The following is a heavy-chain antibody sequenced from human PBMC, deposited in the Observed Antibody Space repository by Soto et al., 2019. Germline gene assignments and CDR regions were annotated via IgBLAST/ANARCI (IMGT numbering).Heavy chain of an antibody. CDR2: IWYDGSNK. Sequence: QVQLVESGGGVVQPGRSLRLSCAASGFTFSSYGMHWVRQAPGKGLEWVAVIWYDGSNKYYADSVKGRFTISRDNSKNTLYLQMNRLRAEDTAVYYCARTGQQLVIDYWGQGTLVTVSS. J-gene: IGHJ4*02. D-gene: IGHD6-13*01. CDR1: GFTFSSYG. CDR3: ARTGQQLVIDY. V-gene: IGHV3-33*01.